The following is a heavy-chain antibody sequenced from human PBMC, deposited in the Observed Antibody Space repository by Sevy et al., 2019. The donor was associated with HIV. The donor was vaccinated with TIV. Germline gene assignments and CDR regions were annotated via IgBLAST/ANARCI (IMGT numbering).Heavy chain of an antibody. Sequence: GGSLRLSCTGSGFTFGDYAMSWFRQAPGMGLEWVGFIRSKDYGGATEYAASVKGRVTISRDDSKSIADLQMNSLKTEDTAVYYCTRGYYYDSSGYFDYWGQGTLVTVSS. J-gene: IGHJ4*02. V-gene: IGHV3-49*03. D-gene: IGHD3-22*01. CDR3: TRGYYYDSSGYFDY. CDR1: GFTFGDYA. CDR2: IRSKDYGGAT.